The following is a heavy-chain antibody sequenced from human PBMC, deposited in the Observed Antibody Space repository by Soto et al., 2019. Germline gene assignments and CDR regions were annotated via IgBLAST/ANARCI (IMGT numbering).Heavy chain of an antibody. CDR1: GFTFSSYS. V-gene: IGHV3-30*18. CDR3: AKAMTTVTSYYYYYGMDV. Sequence: PGGSLRLSCAASGFTFSSYSMNCARPAPGKGLEWVAVILYDGSNKYYADSVKGRFTTSRDNSKNTLYLLMNSLRAEDTAVYYFAKAMTTVTSYYYYYGMDVWGQGTTVTVSS. D-gene: IGHD4-17*01. J-gene: IGHJ6*02. CDR2: ILYDGSNK.